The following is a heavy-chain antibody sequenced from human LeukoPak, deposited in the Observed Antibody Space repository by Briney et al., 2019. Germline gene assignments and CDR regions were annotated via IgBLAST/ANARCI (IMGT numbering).Heavy chain of an antibody. V-gene: IGHV1-2*02. J-gene: IGHJ6*03. CDR1: GYTFTGYY. Sequence: ASVKVSCKASGYTFTGYYMHWVRQAPGQGLEWMGWINPNSGGTNYAQKFQGRVTMTRDTSISTAYMELSRLRSDDTAVYYCASRSRLRDSSSWSTSYYYYYMDVWGKGTTVTVSS. CDR2: INPNSGGT. CDR3: ASRSRLRDSSSWSTSYYYYYMDV. D-gene: IGHD6-13*01.